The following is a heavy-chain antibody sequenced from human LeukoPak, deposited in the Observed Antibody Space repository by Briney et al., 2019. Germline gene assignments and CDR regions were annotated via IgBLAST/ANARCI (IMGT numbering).Heavy chain of an antibody. Sequence: ASVKVSCKASGYTFTGYYMHWVRQAPGQGLEWMGWINPNSGGTNYAQKFQGRVTMTRDTSISTAYMELSSLRSEDTAVYYCARGPTQGSTCSSTSCYYYYYYMDVWGKGTTVTVSS. V-gene: IGHV1-2*02. CDR2: INPNSGGT. CDR1: GYTFTGYY. J-gene: IGHJ6*03. D-gene: IGHD2-2*01. CDR3: ARGPTQGSTCSSTSCYYYYYYMDV.